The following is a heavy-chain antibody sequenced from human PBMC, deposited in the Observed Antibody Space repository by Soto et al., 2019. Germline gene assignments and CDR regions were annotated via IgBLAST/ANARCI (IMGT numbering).Heavy chain of an antibody. Sequence: QVQLVQSGAEVKKPGASLKVSCKASGYTFTSYAMYWVRQAPGQRLEWMGWINAGDGNTTYSQKFQGRVTITRDTSASTANMELSSLRSEDTAVYYCARGFSPYCSGGSCPFDYWGQGTLVTVSS. CDR2: INAGDGNT. D-gene: IGHD2-15*01. CDR3: ARGFSPYCSGGSCPFDY. CDR1: GYTFTSYA. V-gene: IGHV1-3*01. J-gene: IGHJ4*02.